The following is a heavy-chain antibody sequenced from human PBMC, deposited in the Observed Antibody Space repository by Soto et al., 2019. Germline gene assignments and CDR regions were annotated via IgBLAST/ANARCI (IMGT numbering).Heavy chain of an antibody. J-gene: IGHJ6*01. CDR3: ARDRWDIVVVPAAMPRYYYYGMDV. V-gene: IGHV4-31*03. D-gene: IGHD2-2*01. CDR1: GGSISSGGYY. Sequence: QVQLQESGPGLVKPSQALSLTCTVSGGSISSGGYYWSWIRQHPGKGLEWIGYIYYSGITYYNPCRRRRVTISGDTSKNQFSLKLSSVTAADTAVYYCARDRWDIVVVPAAMPRYYYYGMDVWGQVTTVTVSS. CDR2: IYYSGIT.